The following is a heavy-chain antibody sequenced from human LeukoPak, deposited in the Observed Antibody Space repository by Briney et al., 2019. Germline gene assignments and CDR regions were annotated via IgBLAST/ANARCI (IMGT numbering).Heavy chain of an antibody. V-gene: IGHV1-2*06. CDR3: ARDLAEYYYDSSGYLD. D-gene: IGHD3-22*01. Sequence: ASVKVSCKASGCTFTGYYMHWVRQAPGQGLEWMGRINPNSGGTNYAQKFQGRVTMTRDTSISTAYMELSRLRSDDTAVYYCARDLAEYYYDSSGYLDWGQGTLVTVSS. J-gene: IGHJ4*02. CDR1: GCTFTGYY. CDR2: INPNSGGT.